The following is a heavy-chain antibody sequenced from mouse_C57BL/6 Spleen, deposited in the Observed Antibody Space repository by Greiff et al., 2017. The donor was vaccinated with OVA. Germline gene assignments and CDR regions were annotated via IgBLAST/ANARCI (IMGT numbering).Heavy chain of an antibody. CDR1: GYTFTSYW. CDR3: ARSHRYSSYEGPFAY. V-gene: IGHV1-52*01. CDR2: IDPSDSET. D-gene: IGHD2-5*01. Sequence: VQLQQPGAELVRPGSSVKLSCKASGYTFTSYWMHWVKQRPIQGLEWIGNIDPSDSETHYNQKFKDKATLTVDKSSSTDYMQLSSLTSEDSAVYYCARSHRYSSYEGPFAYWGQGTLVTVSA. J-gene: IGHJ3*01.